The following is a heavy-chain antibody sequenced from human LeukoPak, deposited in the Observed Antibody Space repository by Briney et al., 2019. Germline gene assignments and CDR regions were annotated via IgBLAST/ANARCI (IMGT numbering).Heavy chain of an antibody. CDR2: IYYSGST. CDR3: ARDIVATSLYNWFDP. Sequence: TSETLSLTCTVSGGSISNSRDYWAWIRQPPGKGLEWIANIYYSGSTYYSPSLKSRVTISVDTSKNQFSLKLSSVTAADTAVYYCARDIVATSLYNWFDPRGQGTLVTVSS. CDR1: GGSISNSRDY. D-gene: IGHD5-12*01. J-gene: IGHJ5*02. V-gene: IGHV4-39*02.